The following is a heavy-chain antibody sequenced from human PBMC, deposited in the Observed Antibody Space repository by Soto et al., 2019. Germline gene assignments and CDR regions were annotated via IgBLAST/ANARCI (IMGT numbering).Heavy chain of an antibody. CDR1: GFTFSSYG. J-gene: IGHJ4*02. Sequence: PGGSLRLSCAASGFTFSSYGMHWVRQAPGKGLEWVAVISYDGSNKYYADSVKGRFTISRDNSKNTLYLQMNSLRAEDTAVYYCAKETGIAVAGYYFDYWGQGTLVIVSS. V-gene: IGHV3-30*18. D-gene: IGHD6-19*01. CDR2: ISYDGSNK. CDR3: AKETGIAVAGYYFDY.